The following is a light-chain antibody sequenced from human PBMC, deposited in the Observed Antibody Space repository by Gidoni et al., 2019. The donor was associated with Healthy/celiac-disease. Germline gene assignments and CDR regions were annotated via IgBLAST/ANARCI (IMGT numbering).Light chain of an antibody. Sequence: DMQMPESPSSLSASVGDRGTITCRASQSISSYVNWYQQKPGKATKLLIYAASSLQSGVPSRCSGSGSGTDFTLTISSLQPDDFATYYWQQSYSTPWTFGQGTKVEIK. CDR1: QSISSY. CDR3: QQSYSTPWT. J-gene: IGKJ1*01. CDR2: AAS. V-gene: IGKV1-39*01.